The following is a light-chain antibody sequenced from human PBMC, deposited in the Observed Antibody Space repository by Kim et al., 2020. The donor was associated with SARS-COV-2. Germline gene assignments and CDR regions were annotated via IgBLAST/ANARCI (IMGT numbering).Light chain of an antibody. CDR3: QAWDSSTARV. CDR1: KWGDKY. J-gene: IGLJ3*02. Sequence: VPPGQKACSTRSGEKWGDKYAGWHQQKPGQAPVLDIYQDSKRPSGIPERFAGSNAGNTATLTISGTQAMDEADYYCQAWDSSTARVFGGGTQLTVL. CDR2: QDS. V-gene: IGLV3-1*01.